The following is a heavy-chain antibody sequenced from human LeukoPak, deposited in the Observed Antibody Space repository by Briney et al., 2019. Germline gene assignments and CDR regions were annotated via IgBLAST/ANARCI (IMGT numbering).Heavy chain of an antibody. CDR1: GGSINSYY. D-gene: IGHD2-2*01. CDR3: ARSGYCNSNSCYHFDY. J-gene: IGHJ4*02. CDR2: IYYTGST. V-gene: IGHV4-59*08. Sequence: SETLSLTCTVSGGSINSYYWSWIRQPPGKELEWIGYIYYTGSTNYNPSLKSRVTISVDTSKNQFSLKLSSVTAADTAMYYCARSGYCNSNSCYHFDYWGQGTLVTVSS.